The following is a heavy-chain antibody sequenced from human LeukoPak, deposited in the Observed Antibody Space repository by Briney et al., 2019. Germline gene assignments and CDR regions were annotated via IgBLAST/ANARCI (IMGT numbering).Heavy chain of an antibody. CDR2: IYYSGST. V-gene: IGHV4-59*01. CDR3: ARGGWYPESFQH. Sequence: SQTLSLTCTVSGGSISSYYWNWIRQPPGKGLEWIGYIYYSGSTNYNPSLKSRVTISVDTSKNQFSLKLSSVTAADTAVYYCARGGWYPESFQHWGQGALVTVSS. D-gene: IGHD6-19*01. J-gene: IGHJ1*01. CDR1: GGSISSYY.